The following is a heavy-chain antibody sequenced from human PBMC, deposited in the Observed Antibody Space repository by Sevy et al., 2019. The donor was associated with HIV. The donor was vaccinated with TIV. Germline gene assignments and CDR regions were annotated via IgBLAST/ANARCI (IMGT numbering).Heavy chain of an antibody. Sequence: GGSLRLSCAASGFTFSSYSMNWVRQAPGKGLEWVSYISSSSSTIYYADSVKGRFTISRDNAKNSLYLQMNSLRDEDTAVYYCARAHYYGSGSSAQFGYWGQGTLVTVSS. J-gene: IGHJ4*02. CDR2: ISSSSSTI. CDR3: ARAHYYGSGSSAQFGY. D-gene: IGHD3-10*01. V-gene: IGHV3-48*02. CDR1: GFTFSSYS.